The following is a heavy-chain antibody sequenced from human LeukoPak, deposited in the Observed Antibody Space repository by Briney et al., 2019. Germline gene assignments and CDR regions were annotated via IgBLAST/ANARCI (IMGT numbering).Heavy chain of an antibody. V-gene: IGHV4-34*01. D-gene: IGHD5-18*01. J-gene: IGHJ4*02. Sequence: PSETLSLTCAVYGGSFSGYYWSWIRQPPGKGLEWIGEINHSGSTNYNPSLKSRVTISVDTSKNQFSLKLSSVTAADTAVYYCAREARYSHGYVAGGVDYWGQGTLVTVSS. CDR1: GGSFSGYY. CDR2: INHSGST. CDR3: AREARYSHGYVAGGVDY.